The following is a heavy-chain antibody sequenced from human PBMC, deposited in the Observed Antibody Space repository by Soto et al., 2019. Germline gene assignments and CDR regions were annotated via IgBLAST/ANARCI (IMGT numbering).Heavy chain of an antibody. V-gene: IGHV1-58*02. D-gene: IGHD3-16*02. CDR1: GFTFTSSA. Sequence: SVKVSCKASGFTFTSSAMQWVRQARGQRLEWIGWIVVGSGNTNYAQKFQERVTITRDMSTSTAYMELSSLRSEDTAVYYCAAADDCLRGCYRYEARMPPYDMDVRSKGTTVTVCS. J-gene: IGHJ6*03. CDR2: IVVGSGNT. CDR3: AAADDCLRGCYRYEARMPPYDMDV.